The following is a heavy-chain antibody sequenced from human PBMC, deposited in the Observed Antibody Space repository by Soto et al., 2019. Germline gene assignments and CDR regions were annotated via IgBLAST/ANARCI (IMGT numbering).Heavy chain of an antibody. CDR1: GYKFSSYG. Sequence: QVQLAQSGAEVKKPGASVKVSCTASGYKFSSYGISWVRQAPGQGLEWMGWISGYNGNANYVQKVQGRVTVTTDTSTTTAYMELRNLRSDDTAVYYCARVGLGTALATVDYWGQGTLVTVSS. V-gene: IGHV1-18*01. CDR3: ARVGLGTALATVDY. CDR2: ISGYNGNA. D-gene: IGHD5-18*01. J-gene: IGHJ4*02.